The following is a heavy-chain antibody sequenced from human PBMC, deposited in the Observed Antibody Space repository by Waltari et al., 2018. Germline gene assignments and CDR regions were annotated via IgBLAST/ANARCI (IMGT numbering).Heavy chain of an antibody. Sequence: QVQLQQWGAGLLKPSETLSLTCAVYGGSFSGYYWSWIRQPPGKGLEWIGEINHSGSTNYNPSLKSRVTISVDTSKNQFSLKLSSVTAADTAVYYCARGKRGYYDSSGYYYIRYYYYGMDVWGQGTTVTVSS. V-gene: IGHV4-34*01. CDR1: GGSFSGYY. J-gene: IGHJ6*02. CDR2: INHSGST. CDR3: ARGKRGYYDSSGYYYIRYYYYGMDV. D-gene: IGHD3-22*01.